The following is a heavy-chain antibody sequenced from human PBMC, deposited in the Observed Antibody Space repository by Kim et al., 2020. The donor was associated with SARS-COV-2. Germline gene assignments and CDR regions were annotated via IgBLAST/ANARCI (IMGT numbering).Heavy chain of an antibody. D-gene: IGHD3-10*01. J-gene: IGHJ6*02. CDR2: INAGNGNT. Sequence: ASVKVSCKASGYTFTSYAMHWVRQAPGQRLEWMGWINAGNGNTKYSQKFQGRVTITRDTSASTAYMELSSLRSEDTAVYYCAREGLWFGELFEYDYYGMDVWGQGTTVTVSS. CDR1: GYTFTSYA. CDR3: AREGLWFGELFEYDYYGMDV. V-gene: IGHV1-3*01.